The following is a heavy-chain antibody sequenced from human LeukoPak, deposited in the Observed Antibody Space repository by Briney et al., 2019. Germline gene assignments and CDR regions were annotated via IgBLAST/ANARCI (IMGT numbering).Heavy chain of an antibody. CDR2: INAGNGNT. CDR1: GYTFTSYA. D-gene: IGHD3-10*01. CDR3: ARSMVRGVIGVAIGY. V-gene: IGHV1-3*01. Sequence: GASVKVSCKASGYTFTSYAMHCVRQAPGQRLEWMGCINAGNGNTKYSQKFQGRVTITRDTSASTAYMELSSLRSEDTAVYYCARSMVRGVIGVAIGYWGQGTLVTVSS. J-gene: IGHJ4*02.